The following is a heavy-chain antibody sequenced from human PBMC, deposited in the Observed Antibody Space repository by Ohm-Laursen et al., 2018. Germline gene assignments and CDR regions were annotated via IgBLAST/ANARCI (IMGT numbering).Heavy chain of an antibody. Sequence: SLRLSCAASGFTFSNYAMSWVRQAPGKGLEWVSGISTRGGDTYYADSVKGRFTISRDNSKNTLYLQMNSLRAEDTAVYYCAKDGGYTYGFEFDYWGQGTLVTVSS. CDR3: AKDGGYTYGFEFDY. CDR1: GFTFSNYA. D-gene: IGHD5-18*01. J-gene: IGHJ4*02. CDR2: ISTRGGDT. V-gene: IGHV3-23*01.